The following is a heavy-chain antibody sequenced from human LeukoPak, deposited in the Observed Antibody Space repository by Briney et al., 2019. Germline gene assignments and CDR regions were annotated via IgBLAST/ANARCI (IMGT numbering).Heavy chain of an antibody. D-gene: IGHD4-23*01. CDR3: ARDTLEYSNSPDALDI. CDR2: IGSSGSTV. CDR1: GFTFSSYV. V-gene: IGHV3-48*03. J-gene: IGHJ3*02. Sequence: GGSLRLSCAASGFTFSSYVMNWVRQAPGKGLEWVSYIGSSGSTVYYADSVKGRFTISRDNAKNSLYMQMESLRDEDTAIYYCARDTLEYSNSPDALDIWGQGTMVTVSS.